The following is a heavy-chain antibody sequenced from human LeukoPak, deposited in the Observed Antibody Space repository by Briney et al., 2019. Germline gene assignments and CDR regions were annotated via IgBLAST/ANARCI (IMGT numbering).Heavy chain of an antibody. CDR3: AIPWEPSEYYYMDV. CDR2: INPNSGGT. V-gene: IGHV1-2*02. D-gene: IGHD1-26*01. J-gene: IGHJ6*03. Sequence: ASVNVSCKASGYTFTGYYMHWVRQAPGQGLEWMGWINPNSGGTNYAQKFQGRVTMTRDTSISTAYMELSRLRSHDTAVYYCAIPWEPSEYYYMDVWGKGTTVTVSS. CDR1: GYTFTGYY.